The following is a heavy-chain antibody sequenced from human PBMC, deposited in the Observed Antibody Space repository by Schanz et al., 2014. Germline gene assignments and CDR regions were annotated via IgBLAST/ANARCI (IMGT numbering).Heavy chain of an antibody. J-gene: IGHJ4*02. V-gene: IGHV3-9*01. CDR3: ARGGATRFDY. Sequence: EVQLVESGGALIQPGGSLRLSCAASGFTFDDHAMHWVRQSPGKGPEWVSGISWNSGDIAYADSVKGRFTVSRDNAKNSLYLQMNSLRDEDTAVYYCARGGATRFDYWGQGTLVTVSS. CDR2: ISWNSGDI. D-gene: IGHD1-26*01. CDR1: GFTFDDHA.